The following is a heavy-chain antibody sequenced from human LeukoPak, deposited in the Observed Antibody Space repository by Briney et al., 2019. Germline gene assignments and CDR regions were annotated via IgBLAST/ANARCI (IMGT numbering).Heavy chain of an antibody. CDR2: ISYDGSNK. CDR1: GFTFSSYA. D-gene: IGHD3-16*02. J-gene: IGHJ4*02. CDR3: ASPIGVWGSYPGGDY. Sequence: PGGSLRLSCAASGFTFSSYAMHWVRQAPGKGLEWVAVISYDGSNKYYADSVKGRFTISRDNSKNTLYLQMNSLRAEDTAVYYCASPIGVWGSYPGGDYWGQGTLVTVSS. V-gene: IGHV3-30*04.